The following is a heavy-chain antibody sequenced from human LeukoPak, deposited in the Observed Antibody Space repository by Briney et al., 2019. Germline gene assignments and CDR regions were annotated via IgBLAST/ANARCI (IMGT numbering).Heavy chain of an antibody. D-gene: IGHD4-17*01. J-gene: IGHJ6*02. CDR3: ARDNIRYGVLSQVGMDV. Sequence: SETLPLTCTVSGGSISSGGYYWSWIRQHPGKGLEWIGYIYYSGSTYYNPSLKSRVTISVDTSKNQFSLKLSSVTAADTAVYYCARDNIRYGVLSQVGMDVWGQGTTVTVSS. CDR2: IYYSGST. V-gene: IGHV4-31*03. CDR1: GGSISSGGYY.